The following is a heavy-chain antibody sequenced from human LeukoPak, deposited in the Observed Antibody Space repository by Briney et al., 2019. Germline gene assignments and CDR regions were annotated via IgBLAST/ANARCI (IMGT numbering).Heavy chain of an antibody. CDR1: GFTFDDYA. D-gene: IGHD3-22*01. J-gene: IGHJ6*02. V-gene: IGHV3-9*01. CDR3: AKDIRGYYDSSGWYYYYYGMDV. Sequence: SLRLSCAASGFTFDDYAMHWVRQAPGKGLGWVSHISVNSVSVGYADSVKGRFTISRDNAKNSLYLQMNSLRAEDTALYYCAKDIRGYYDSSGWYYYYYGMDVWGQGITVTVSS. CDR2: ISVNSVSV.